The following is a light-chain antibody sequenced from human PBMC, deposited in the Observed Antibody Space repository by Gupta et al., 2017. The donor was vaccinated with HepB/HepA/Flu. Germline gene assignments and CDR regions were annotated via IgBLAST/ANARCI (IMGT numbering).Light chain of an antibody. Sequence: QSVLTQPPSASGTPGQRDTFSCSGSSSNIGSNYVYWYQQLPGTAPKLLIYRNNQRHSGVPDRFSGSKSGTSASLAISGLRSEDEADYYCAAWDDSLSGPRVVFGGGTKMTVL. CDR2: RNN. CDR3: AAWDDSLSGPRVV. V-gene: IGLV1-47*01. CDR1: SSNIGSNY. J-gene: IGLJ2*01.